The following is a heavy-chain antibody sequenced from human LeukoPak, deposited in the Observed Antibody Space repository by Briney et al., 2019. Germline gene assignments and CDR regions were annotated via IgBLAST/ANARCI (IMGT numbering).Heavy chain of an antibody. CDR3: ARGDSRDGYNPLDY. Sequence: ASVKVSCKASGYTFTSYGISWVRQAPGQGLEWMGWISTYNGNTNYAQKLQGRVTMTTDTSTSTAYMDLRSLRSDDTAVYYCARGDSRDGYNPLDYWGQGTLVTVSS. V-gene: IGHV1-18*01. CDR1: GYTFTSYG. J-gene: IGHJ4*02. CDR2: ISTYNGNT. D-gene: IGHD5-24*01.